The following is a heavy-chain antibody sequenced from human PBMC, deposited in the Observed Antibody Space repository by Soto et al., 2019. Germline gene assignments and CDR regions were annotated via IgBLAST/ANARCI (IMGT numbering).Heavy chain of an antibody. V-gene: IGHV3-23*01. D-gene: IGHD3-10*01. Sequence: PGGSLRLSCAASGFTFSNYAMSWARQAPGKGLEWVSGISGSGGSTYYADSVKGRFTISRDNSKNTLYLQMNSLRAEDTAVYYCAKSPRGGYYYYYGMDVWGQGTTVTVSS. CDR3: AKSPRGGYYYYYGMDV. J-gene: IGHJ6*02. CDR1: GFTFSNYA. CDR2: ISGSGGST.